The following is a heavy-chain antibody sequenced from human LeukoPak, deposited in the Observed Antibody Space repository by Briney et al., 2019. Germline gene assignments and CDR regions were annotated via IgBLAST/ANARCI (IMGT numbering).Heavy chain of an antibody. CDR2: IRSKANSYAT. CDR1: GFTFSGSA. V-gene: IGHV3-73*01. D-gene: IGHD1-26*01. J-gene: IGHJ4*02. CDR3: TRGTGIVGATVEY. Sequence: GGSLRLXCAASGFTFSGSAMHWVRQASGKVLEWVGRIRSKANSYATAYVASVKGRFTISRDDSKNTAYLQMNSLKTEDTAVYYCTRGTGIVGATVEYWGQGTLVTVSS.